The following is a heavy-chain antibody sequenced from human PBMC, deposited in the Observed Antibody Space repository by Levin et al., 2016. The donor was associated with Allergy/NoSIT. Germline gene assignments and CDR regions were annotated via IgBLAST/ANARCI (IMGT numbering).Heavy chain of an antibody. V-gene: IGHV3-30*18. CDR2: ISYDGSNK. CDR1: GFPFSAYG. D-gene: IGHD2-15*01. CDR3: AKVPCRGSNCHWGFYFDH. J-gene: IGHJ4*02. Sequence: GGSLRLSCAASGFPFSAYGMHWVRQAPGKGLEWVAMISYDGSNKSYGESVKGRFAISRDDSKNTLFLQMNGLRPEDTAMYYCAKVPCRGSNCHWGFYFDHWGQGILVSVSS.